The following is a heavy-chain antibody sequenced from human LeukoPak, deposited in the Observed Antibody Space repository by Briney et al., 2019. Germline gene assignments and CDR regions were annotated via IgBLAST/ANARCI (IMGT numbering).Heavy chain of an antibody. CDR2: IYSGGST. Sequence: GGSLRLSCAASGFTVSSNYMSWVRQAPGKGLEWVSVIYSGGSTYYADSVKGRFTISRDNSKNTLYLQMNSLRAEDTAVYYCAQTALWFGELLTPTSGDYWGQGTLVTVSS. V-gene: IGHV3-53*01. CDR3: AQTALWFGELLTPTSGDY. D-gene: IGHD3-10*01. CDR1: GFTVSSNY. J-gene: IGHJ4*02.